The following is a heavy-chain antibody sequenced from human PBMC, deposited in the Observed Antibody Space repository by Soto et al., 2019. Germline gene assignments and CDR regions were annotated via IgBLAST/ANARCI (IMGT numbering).Heavy chain of an antibody. J-gene: IGHJ4*02. CDR3: ARVGGYSYGNFDY. D-gene: IGHD5-18*01. V-gene: IGHV4-4*02. CDR1: GGSISSSNW. Sequence: SETLSLTCAVSGGSISSSNWWSWVRQPPGKGLEWIGEIYHSGSTNYNPSLKSRVTISVDKSKNQFSLNLSSVTAADTAVYYCARVGGYSYGNFDYWGQGTLVTVSS. CDR2: IYHSGST.